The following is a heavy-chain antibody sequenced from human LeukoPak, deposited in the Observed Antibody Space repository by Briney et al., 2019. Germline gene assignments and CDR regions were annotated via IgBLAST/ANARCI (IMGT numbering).Heavy chain of an antibody. J-gene: IGHJ4*02. V-gene: IGHV3-30*03. CDR2: ISYDGSNK. D-gene: IGHD1-1*01. Sequence: PGGSLRLSCAASGFTFSSYGMHWVRQAPGKGLEWVAVISYDGSNKYYADSVKGRFTISRDNSKNTLYLQMNSLRAEDTAVYYCARGPKGGARSRRPGFDYWGQGTLVTVSS. CDR3: ARGPKGGARSRRPGFDY. CDR1: GFTFSSYG.